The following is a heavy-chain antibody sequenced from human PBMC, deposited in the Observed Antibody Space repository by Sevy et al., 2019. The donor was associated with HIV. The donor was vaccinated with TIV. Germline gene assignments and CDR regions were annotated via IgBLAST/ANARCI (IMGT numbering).Heavy chain of an antibody. CDR1: GGSISSSSYY. Sequence: SETLSLTCTVSGGSISSSSYYWGWIRQPPGKGLEWIGSIYYSGSTYYNPSLKSRVTISVDTSKNQFFLKLSSVTAADTAVYYCARQNIVVVVAATYNWFDPWGQGTLVTVSS. J-gene: IGHJ5*02. V-gene: IGHV4-39*01. CDR2: IYYSGST. D-gene: IGHD2-15*01. CDR3: ARQNIVVVVAATYNWFDP.